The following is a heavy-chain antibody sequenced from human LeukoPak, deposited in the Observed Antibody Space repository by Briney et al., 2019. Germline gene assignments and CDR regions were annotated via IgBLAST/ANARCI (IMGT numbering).Heavy chain of an antibody. J-gene: IGHJ6*03. V-gene: IGHV4-39*07. D-gene: IGHD6-13*01. CDR1: GGSISSSSYY. CDR3: ARGPSWYSTYYYYYMDV. Sequence: SGTLSLTCTVSGGSISSSSYYWGWIRQPPGKGLEWIGSIYYSGSTYYNPSLKSRVTISVDTSKNQFSLKLSSVTAADTAVYYCARGPSWYSTYYYYYMDVWGKGTTVTVSS. CDR2: IYYSGST.